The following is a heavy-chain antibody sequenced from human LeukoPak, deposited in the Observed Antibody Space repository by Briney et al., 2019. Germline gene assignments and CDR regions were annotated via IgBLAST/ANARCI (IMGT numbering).Heavy chain of an antibody. V-gene: IGHV4-39*07. J-gene: IGHJ4*02. D-gene: IGHD3-22*01. CDR2: IYYSGST. Sequence: SETLSLTCTVSGGSISSSSYYWGWIRQPPGKGLEWIGSIYYSGSTYYNPSLKSRVTISVDTSKNQFSLKLSSVTAADTAVYYCARGPRSSGYPQNFDYWGQGTLVTVSS. CDR1: GGSISSSSYY. CDR3: ARGPRSSGYPQNFDY.